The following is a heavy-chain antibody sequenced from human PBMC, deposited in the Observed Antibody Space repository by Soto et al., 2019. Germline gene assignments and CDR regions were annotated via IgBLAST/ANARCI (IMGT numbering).Heavy chain of an antibody. CDR2: ISGSGGST. V-gene: IGHV3-23*01. CDR1: GFTFSSYA. CDR3: AKELGCSGGSCYSIPAFDY. J-gene: IGHJ4*02. Sequence: GGSLRLSCAASGFTFSSYAMSWVRQAPGKWLEWVSAISGSGGSTYYADSVKGRFTISRDNSKNTLYLQMNSLRAEDTAVYYCAKELGCSGGSCYSIPAFDYWGQGXLVTVYS. D-gene: IGHD2-15*01.